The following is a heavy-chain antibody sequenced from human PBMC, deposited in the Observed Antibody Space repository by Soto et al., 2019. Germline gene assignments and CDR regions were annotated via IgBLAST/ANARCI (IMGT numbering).Heavy chain of an antibody. D-gene: IGHD3-22*01. Sequence: ASVKVSCKASGYTFTSYYMHWVRQAPGQGLEWMGIINPSGGSTSYAQKFQGRVTMTRDTSTSTVYMELSSLSPEDTAVYYCASVKPTYYYDSSGSRFGMDVWGQGTTVTVSS. J-gene: IGHJ6*02. CDR3: ASVKPTYYYDSSGSRFGMDV. CDR1: GYTFTSYY. CDR2: INPSGGST. V-gene: IGHV1-46*01.